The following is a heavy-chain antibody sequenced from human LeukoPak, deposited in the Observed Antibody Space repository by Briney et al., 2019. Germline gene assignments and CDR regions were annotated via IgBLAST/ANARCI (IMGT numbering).Heavy chain of an antibody. CDR2: IRYDGSNQ. V-gene: IGHV3-30*02. Sequence: PGGSLRLSCAASGFTFRSYGMHWVRQAPGKGLEWVAFIRYDGSNQYCADSVKGRFTISRDNSKNTLYLQMNSLRAEDTAVYYCAKSRHMVRGVTPFDYWGQGTLVTVSS. CDR1: GFTFRSYG. CDR3: AKSRHMVRGVTPFDY. J-gene: IGHJ4*02. D-gene: IGHD3-10*01.